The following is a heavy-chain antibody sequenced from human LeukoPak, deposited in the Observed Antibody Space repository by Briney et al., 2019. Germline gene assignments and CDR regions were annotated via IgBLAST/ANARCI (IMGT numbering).Heavy chain of an antibody. V-gene: IGHV3-23*01. Sequence: GGSLRLSCAASGFTFKTYAMTWVRQVPGKGPEWVSSMSGSGSSTDYADSVKGRFTISRDNSKNTLYLQMNSLRAEDTALYYCAKDAQGLVRGGIYFDFWGQGSLVTVSS. CDR3: AKDAQGLVRGGIYFDF. CDR2: MSGSGSST. D-gene: IGHD6-19*01. J-gene: IGHJ4*02. CDR1: GFTFKTYA.